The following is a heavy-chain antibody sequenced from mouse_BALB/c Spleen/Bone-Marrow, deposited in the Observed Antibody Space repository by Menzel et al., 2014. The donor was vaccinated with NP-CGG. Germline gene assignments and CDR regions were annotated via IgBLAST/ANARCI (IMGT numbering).Heavy chain of an antibody. CDR1: GYTFTSYW. V-gene: IGHV1-7*01. Sequence: VQLQESGAELAKPGASVKMSCKASGYTFTSYWMHWVKQRPGQGLEWIGCINPSTGYTEYNQKFKDKATLTADKSSSTAYMQLSSLTSEDSAVYYCARGTVVAYYYAMDYWGQGTPVTVSS. D-gene: IGHD1-1*01. CDR3: ARGTVVAYYYAMDY. J-gene: IGHJ4*01. CDR2: INPSTGYT.